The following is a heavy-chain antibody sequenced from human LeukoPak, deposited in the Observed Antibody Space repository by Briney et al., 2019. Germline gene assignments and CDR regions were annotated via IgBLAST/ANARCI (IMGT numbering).Heavy chain of an antibody. Sequence: SETLSLTCTVSGGSISSYYWSWIRQPPGKGLEWIGYIYYSGSTNYNPSLKSRVTISVDTSNNQFSLKLSSVTAADTALYYCARGLVVVPAAVRGVWFDPWGQGTLVTVSS. D-gene: IGHD2-2*01. V-gene: IGHV4-59*01. CDR1: GGSISSYY. CDR2: IYYSGST. CDR3: ARGLVVVPAAVRGVWFDP. J-gene: IGHJ5*02.